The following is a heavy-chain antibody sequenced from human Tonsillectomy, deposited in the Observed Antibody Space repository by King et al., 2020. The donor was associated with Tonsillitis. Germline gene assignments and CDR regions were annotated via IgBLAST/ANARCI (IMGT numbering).Heavy chain of an antibody. V-gene: IGHV3-64D*06. CDR1: GFTFSNYA. CDR3: VTALLGRGSSSWYLGFYFDY. Sequence: DVQLVESGGGLVQPGGSLRLSCSASGFTFSNYAMHWVRQAPGKGLESVSVISSNGGSIFYADSVKGRFTISRDNSKNTLYLQMSSLRVEDTAVYFCVTALLGRGSSSWYLGFYFDYWGQGTLVTVSS. J-gene: IGHJ4*02. D-gene: IGHD6-13*01. CDR2: ISSNGGSI.